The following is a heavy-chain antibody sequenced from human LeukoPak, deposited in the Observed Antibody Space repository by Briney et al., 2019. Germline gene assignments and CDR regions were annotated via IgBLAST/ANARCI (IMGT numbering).Heavy chain of an antibody. D-gene: IGHD1-14*01. CDR3: MGRVYDY. Sequence: GGSPRLSCAASEFTFSTYVMSWVRQAPGRGLEWVSAIAGDSGSTYHADSVKGRFTISRDNSKNTLYLQMNSLRAEDTAVYYCMGRVYDYWGQGTLVTVSS. V-gene: IGHV3-23*01. CDR1: EFTFSTYV. CDR2: IAGDSGST. J-gene: IGHJ4*02.